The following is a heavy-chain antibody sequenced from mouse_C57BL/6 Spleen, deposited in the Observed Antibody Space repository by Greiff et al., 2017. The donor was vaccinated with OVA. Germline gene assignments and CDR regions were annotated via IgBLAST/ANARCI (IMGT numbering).Heavy chain of an antibody. CDR3: ARSRDGYYGGFAY. V-gene: IGHV1-54*01. D-gene: IGHD2-3*01. CDR2: INPGSGGT. CDR1: GYAFTNYL. Sequence: VQLQQSGAELVRPGTSVKVSCKASGYAFTNYLIEWVKQRPGQGLEWIGVINPGSGGTNYNEKFKGKATLTADKSSSTAYMQLSSLTSEGSAVYFCARSRDGYYGGFAYWGQGTLVTVSA. J-gene: IGHJ3*01.